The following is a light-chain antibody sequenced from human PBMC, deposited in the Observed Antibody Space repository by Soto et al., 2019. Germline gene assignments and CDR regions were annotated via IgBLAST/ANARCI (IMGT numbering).Light chain of an antibody. CDR3: QQYYSTPT. CDR2: WAS. Sequence: DIVMTQSPYSLAVSLGERATINCNASRSFLYSSNNKNYLAWYQQKPGQPPKLLIYWASTRESGVPDRFSGSGSGTDFTLTISSLQAEDVAVYYCQQYYSTPTFGQGTK. J-gene: IGKJ1*01. CDR1: RSFLYSSNNKNY. V-gene: IGKV4-1*01.